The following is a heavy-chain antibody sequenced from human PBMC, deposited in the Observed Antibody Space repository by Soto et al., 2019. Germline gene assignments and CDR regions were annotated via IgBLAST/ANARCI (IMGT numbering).Heavy chain of an antibody. CDR2: IFPGDSET. J-gene: IGHJ3*02. CDR3: ARQETRTDAFDI. CDR1: GYSFARYW. V-gene: IGHV5-51*01. Sequence: CLKLSWKASGYSFARYWIGWLRQMPGKGLEWMGIIFPGDSETRYNPSFQGQVTISADNSITTAYLRWSSLKASDTAIYYCARQETRTDAFDIWGQGTMVTVSS.